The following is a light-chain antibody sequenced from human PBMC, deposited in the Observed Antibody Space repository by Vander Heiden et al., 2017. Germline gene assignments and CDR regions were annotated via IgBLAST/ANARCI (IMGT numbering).Light chain of an antibody. Sequence: EIVFTQSPVTLSLFLGERATLSYRARQSIGTSLAWYQQQPDQAPRLLIYDASNRATGIPARFSGSGSGTDFTLTISSLEPEDFAVYYCQHRSNWPPLFPFGPGT. V-gene: IGKV3-11*01. CDR3: QHRSNWPPLFP. CDR2: DAS. CDR1: QSIGTS. J-gene: IGKJ3*01.